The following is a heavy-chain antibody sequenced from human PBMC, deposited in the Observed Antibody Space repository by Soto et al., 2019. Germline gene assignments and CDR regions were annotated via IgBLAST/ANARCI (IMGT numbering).Heavy chain of an antibody. Sequence: PGGSLRLSCAASGFTFRSYGMHWVRQAPGKGLEWVAVISYDGSNNYYADSVKGRFTISRDNSKNTLYLQMNSLRTEDTAVYYCAKEISDYFDSSVYFFECWGQGTLVTVSS. CDR2: ISYDGSNN. D-gene: IGHD3-22*01. V-gene: IGHV3-30*18. CDR1: GFTFRSYG. CDR3: AKEISDYFDSSVYFFEC. J-gene: IGHJ4*02.